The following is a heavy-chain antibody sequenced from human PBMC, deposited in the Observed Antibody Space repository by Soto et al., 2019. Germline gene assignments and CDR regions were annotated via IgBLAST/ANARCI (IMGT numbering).Heavy chain of an antibody. J-gene: IGHJ4*02. CDR2: IGTAGDT. V-gene: IGHV3-13*01. Sequence: LSLTCAASGFTFSSYDMHWVRQATGKGLEWVSAIGTAGDTYYPGSVKGRFTISRENAKNSLYLQMNSLRAGDTAVYYCARVPSYREYNWNEIYFDYWGQGTLVTVSS. CDR1: GFTFSSYD. D-gene: IGHD1-20*01. CDR3: ARVPSYREYNWNEIYFDY.